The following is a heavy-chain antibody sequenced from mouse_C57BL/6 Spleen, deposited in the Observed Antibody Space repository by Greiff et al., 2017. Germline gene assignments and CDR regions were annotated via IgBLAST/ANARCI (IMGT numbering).Heavy chain of an antibody. Sequence: QVQLQQSGAELVKPGASVKLSCKASGYTFTEYTIHWVKQRSGQGLEWIGWFYPGSGSIKYNEKFKDKATLTADKSSSTVYMELSRLTSEDSAVYFCASPPPSYYYGSSPWFAYWGQGTLVTVSA. V-gene: IGHV1-62-2*01. CDR2: FYPGSGSI. CDR3: ASPPPSYYYGSSPWFAY. J-gene: IGHJ3*01. D-gene: IGHD1-1*01. CDR1: GYTFTEYT.